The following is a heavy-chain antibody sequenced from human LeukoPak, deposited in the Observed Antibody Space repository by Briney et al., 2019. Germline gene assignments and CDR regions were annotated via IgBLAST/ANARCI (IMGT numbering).Heavy chain of an antibody. CDR3: ARADRVGIAAAQDY. V-gene: IGHV1-69*04. CDR2: IIPILGIA. J-gene: IGHJ4*02. CDR1: GGTFSSHA. D-gene: IGHD6-13*01. Sequence: ASVKVSCKASGGTFSSHAISWVRQAPGQGLERMGRIIPILGIANYAQKFQGRVTITADKSTSTAYMELSSLRSEDTAVYYCARADRVGIAAAQDYWGQGTLVTVSS.